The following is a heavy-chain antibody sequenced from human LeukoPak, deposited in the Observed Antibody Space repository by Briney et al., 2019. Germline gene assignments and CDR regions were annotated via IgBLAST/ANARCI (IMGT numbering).Heavy chain of an antibody. CDR2: IYHSGST. J-gene: IGHJ3*02. CDR1: GYSISSGYY. V-gene: IGHV4-38-2*02. CDR3: ARYGRSKHYYYDSSGFAFDI. Sequence: PSETLSLTCTVSGYSISSGYYWGWIRQPPGKGLEWIGSIYHSGSTYYNPSLKSRVTISVDTSKNQFSLKLSSVTAADTAVYYCARYGRSKHYYYDSSGFAFDIWGQGTMVTVSS. D-gene: IGHD3-22*01.